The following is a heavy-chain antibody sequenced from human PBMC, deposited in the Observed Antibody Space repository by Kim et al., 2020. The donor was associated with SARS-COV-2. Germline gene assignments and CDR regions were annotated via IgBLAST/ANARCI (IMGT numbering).Heavy chain of an antibody. CDR1: GFTFSSYA. V-gene: IGHV3-30*04. Sequence: GGSLRLSCAASGFTFSSYAMHWVRQAPGKGLEWVAVISYDGSNKYYADSVKGRFTISRDNSKNTLYLQMNSLRADDTAVFYCARDPVTMMVVVSPIYFDYWGQGTLVTVSS. J-gene: IGHJ4*02. CDR3: ARDPVTMMVVVSPIYFDY. D-gene: IGHD3-22*01. CDR2: ISYDGSNK.